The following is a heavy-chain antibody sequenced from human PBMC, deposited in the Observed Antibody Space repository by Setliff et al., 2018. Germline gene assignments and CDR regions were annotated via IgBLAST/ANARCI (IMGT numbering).Heavy chain of an antibody. J-gene: IGHJ4*02. D-gene: IGHD3-16*01. V-gene: IGHV4-34*08. CDR1: GFTFGSLW. CDR2: SNHSGNT. CDR3: RLWSHNYRNDY. Sequence: GSLRLSCAASGFTFGSLWMAWVRQSPGRGLEWIGESNHSGNTTNHPSLKSRLTMSVDTSKNQFSLKLTSVTAADTAVYYCRLWSHNYRNDYWGQGTVVTVSS.